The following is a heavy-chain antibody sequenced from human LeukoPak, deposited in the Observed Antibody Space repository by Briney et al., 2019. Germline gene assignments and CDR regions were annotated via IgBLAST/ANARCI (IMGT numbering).Heavy chain of an antibody. CDR2: IIPIFGTA. CDR3: AKVPHYDFWSEHEGDTYYFDY. J-gene: IGHJ4*02. Sequence: RGASVKVSCKASGGTFSSYAISWVRQAPGQGLEWMGGIIPIFGTANYAQKFQGRVTITADESTSTAYMELSSLRAEDTAVYYCAKVPHYDFWSEHEGDTYYFDYWGQGTLVTVSS. V-gene: IGHV1-69*13. CDR1: GGTFSSYA. D-gene: IGHD3-3*01.